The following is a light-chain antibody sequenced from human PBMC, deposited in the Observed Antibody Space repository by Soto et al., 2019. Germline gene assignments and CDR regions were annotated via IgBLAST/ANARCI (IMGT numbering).Light chain of an antibody. CDR2: NNN. CDR1: SSNIGSNT. Sequence: QAVVTQPPSASGTPGQRVTISCSGSSSNIGSNTVNWYQQLPGTAPKVLIYNNNQRPSGVPDRFSGSKSGTSASLAISGLQSDDEADYYCAAWDDSLNGPVFGGGTKLTVL. CDR3: AAWDDSLNGPV. J-gene: IGLJ2*01. V-gene: IGLV1-44*01.